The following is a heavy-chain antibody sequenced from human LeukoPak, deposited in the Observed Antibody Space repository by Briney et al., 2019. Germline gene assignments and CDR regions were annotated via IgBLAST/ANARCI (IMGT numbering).Heavy chain of an antibody. D-gene: IGHD3-16*02. J-gene: IGHJ6*03. V-gene: IGHV1-8*03. Sequence: ASVKVSCKASGYTFTSYDINWVRQATGQGLGWMGWMNPNSGNTGYAQKFQGRVTITRNTSISTAYTELSSLRSEDTAVYYCARAAMITFGGVIASYYYYMDVWGKGTTVTVSS. CDR1: GYTFTSYD. CDR3: ARAAMITFGGVIASYYYYMDV. CDR2: MNPNSGNT.